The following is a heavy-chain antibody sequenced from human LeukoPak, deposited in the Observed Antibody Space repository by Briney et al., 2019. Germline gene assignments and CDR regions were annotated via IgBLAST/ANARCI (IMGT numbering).Heavy chain of an antibody. Sequence: PSETLSLTCSVSGGSIGSFYWSWIRQPPGKGLEWIGYIYYTGSTKYNPSLKSRLTISVDTSKNQFSLKLSSVTAADTAVYYCARDKQPGDYWGQGTLVTVSS. D-gene: IGHD5-18*01. CDR3: ARDKQPGDY. CDR2: IYYTGST. V-gene: IGHV4-59*01. CDR1: GGSIGSFY. J-gene: IGHJ4*02.